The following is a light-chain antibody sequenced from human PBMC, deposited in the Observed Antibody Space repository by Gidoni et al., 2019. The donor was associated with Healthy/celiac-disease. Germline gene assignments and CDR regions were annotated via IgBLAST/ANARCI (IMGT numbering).Light chain of an antibody. Sequence: EIVLTQSPGTLSLSPGERATLSCRASQSGSSIYLAWSQQKPGQAPRLLIYGASSRATGIPDRFSGSGSGTDFTLTISRLEPEDFAVYYCQQYGSSLFTFGGGTKVEIK. J-gene: IGKJ4*01. CDR1: QSGSSIY. V-gene: IGKV3-20*01. CDR2: GAS. CDR3: QQYGSSLFT.